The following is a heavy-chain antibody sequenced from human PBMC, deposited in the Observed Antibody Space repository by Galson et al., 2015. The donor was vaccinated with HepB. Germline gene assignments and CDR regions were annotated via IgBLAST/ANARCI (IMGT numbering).Heavy chain of an antibody. V-gene: IGHV3-23*01. CDR1: GFTWRSYA. Sequence: SLRLSCAASGFTWRSYAMIGFRQAPGKGLEWGSAISGSGGSTYYADSVKGRFTISRDNSKSTLYLQMNFQRAEEPAVYYCAKVKEVRTTVTPVDYWGQGTLVTVSS. D-gene: IGHD4-17*01. CDR2: ISGSGGST. J-gene: IGHJ4*02. CDR3: AKVKEVRTTVTPVDY.